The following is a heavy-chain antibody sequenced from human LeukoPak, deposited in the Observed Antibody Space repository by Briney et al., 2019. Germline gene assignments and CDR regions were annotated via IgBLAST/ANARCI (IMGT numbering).Heavy chain of an antibody. V-gene: IGHV1-2*02. J-gene: IGHJ3*02. D-gene: IGHD2-21*01. Sequence: ASVKVSCKASGYTFTGYYMHWVRQAPGQGLEWMGWINPNSGGTNYAQKFQGRVTMTRDTSISTAYMELSRLRSDGTAVYYCARDSLWGGAFDIWGQGTMVTVSS. CDR3: ARDSLWGGAFDI. CDR1: GYTFTGYY. CDR2: INPNSGGT.